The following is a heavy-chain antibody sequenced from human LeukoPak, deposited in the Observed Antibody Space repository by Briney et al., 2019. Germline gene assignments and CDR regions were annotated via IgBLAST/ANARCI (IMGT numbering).Heavy chain of an antibody. Sequence: ASVKVSCKASGYIFTNYGISWVRQAPGQGLGWMGWISAYHGYIEYAQNFQDRVTMTTDTSTSTAYMELSSLRSEDTAVYYCAKNRDGYIHDYWGQGTLVTVSS. CDR3: AKNRDGYIHDY. CDR1: GYIFTNYG. CDR2: ISAYHGYI. V-gene: IGHV1-18*01. J-gene: IGHJ4*02. D-gene: IGHD5-24*01.